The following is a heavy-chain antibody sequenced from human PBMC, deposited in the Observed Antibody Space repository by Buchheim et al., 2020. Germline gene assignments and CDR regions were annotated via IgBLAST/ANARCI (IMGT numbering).Heavy chain of an antibody. CDR1: GFTFSSYG. D-gene: IGHD6-13*01. J-gene: IGHJ6*02. CDR3: ARDRGSSWYYGMDV. Sequence: QVQLVESGGGVVQPGRSLRLSCAASGFTFSSYGMHWVRQAPGKGLEWVAVIWFDGSNKYYADSVKGRFTISRDNSKNTLYPQMNSLRAEDTAVYYCARDRGSSWYYGMDVWGQGTT. V-gene: IGHV3-33*01. CDR2: IWFDGSNK.